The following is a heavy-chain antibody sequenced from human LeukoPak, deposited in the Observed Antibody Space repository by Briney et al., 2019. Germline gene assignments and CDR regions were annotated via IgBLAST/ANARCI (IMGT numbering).Heavy chain of an antibody. Sequence: GGSLRLSCAASGFTFSNYGMHWVRQAPGKGLEWVAFIRYDGGYKHYADSVKGRFTISRDNSMNTLYLQMSSLRAEDTALYYCAKVSTYGYSPFDYWGQGTLVTVSS. J-gene: IGHJ4*02. CDR1: GFTFSNYG. D-gene: IGHD5-18*01. V-gene: IGHV3-30*02. CDR2: IRYDGGYK. CDR3: AKVSTYGYSPFDY.